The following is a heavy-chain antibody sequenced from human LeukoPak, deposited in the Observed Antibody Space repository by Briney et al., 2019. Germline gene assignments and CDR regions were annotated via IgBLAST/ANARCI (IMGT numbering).Heavy chain of an antibody. D-gene: IGHD4-23*01. V-gene: IGHV1-69*05. CDR1: GGTFSSYA. Sequence: ASVKVSCKASGGTFSSYAISWVRQAPGQGREWMGGIIPIFGTANYAQKFQGRVTITTDESTSTAYMELSSLRSEDTAVYYCAKTGGNSHYYYYMDVWGKGTTVTVSS. CDR3: AKTGGNSHYYYYMDV. CDR2: IIPIFGTA. J-gene: IGHJ6*03.